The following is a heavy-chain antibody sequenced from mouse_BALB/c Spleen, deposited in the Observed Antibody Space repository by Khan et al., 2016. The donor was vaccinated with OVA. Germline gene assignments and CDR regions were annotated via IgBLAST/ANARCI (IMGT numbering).Heavy chain of an antibody. Sequence: EVELVESGGGLVKPGGSLKLSCAASGCTFSSYAMSWVRQTPEKRLEWVATISSGANYTYFHDSVKGRFTISRDNAKNTLYLQMSSLRSEDTAMYYCARDYYDSRGALDYWGQGTSVTVSS. CDR3: ARDYYDSRGALDY. CDR2: ISSGANYT. J-gene: IGHJ4*01. D-gene: IGHD1-1*01. CDR1: GCTFSSYA. V-gene: IGHV5-9-1*01.